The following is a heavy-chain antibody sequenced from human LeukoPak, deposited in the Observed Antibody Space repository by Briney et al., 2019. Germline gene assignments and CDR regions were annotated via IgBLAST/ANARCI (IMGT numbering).Heavy chain of an antibody. CDR2: INWNGGST. CDR1: GFTFDDYG. CDR3: ARGTAGVEFDY. D-gene: IGHD3-10*01. V-gene: IGHV3-20*04. Sequence: GGSLRLSCAASGFTFDDYGMSWVRRAPGKGLEWVSGINWNGGSTGYADSVKGRFTISRDNAKNSLYLQMNSLRAEDTALYYCARGTAGVEFDYWGQGTLVTVSS. J-gene: IGHJ4*02.